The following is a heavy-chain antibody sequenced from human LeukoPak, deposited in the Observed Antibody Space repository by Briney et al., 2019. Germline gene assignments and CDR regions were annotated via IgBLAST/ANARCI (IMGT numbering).Heavy chain of an antibody. D-gene: IGHD4-17*01. CDR3: AKDPNGGYIGAFDF. Sequence: PGGSLRLSCAASAFSFSKFALIWVRQAPGKGLEWVSAITANGGYTLYADAVKGRFTVSRDNSKNTLYLQINSLRPEDTAMYYCAKDPNGGYIGAFDFWGQGTMVTVSS. V-gene: IGHV3-23*01. J-gene: IGHJ3*01. CDR1: AFSFSKFA. CDR2: ITANGGYT.